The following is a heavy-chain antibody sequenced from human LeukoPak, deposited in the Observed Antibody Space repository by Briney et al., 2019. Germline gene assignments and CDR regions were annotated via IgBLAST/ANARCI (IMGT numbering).Heavy chain of an antibody. V-gene: IGHV3-21*01. J-gene: IGHJ4*02. CDR2: ISSSSSYI. D-gene: IGHD3-22*01. CDR1: GFTFSSYS. CDR3: AREGTYYYDSSGPFDY. Sequence: GGSLRLSCAASGFTFSSYSMNWVRQAPGKGLEWVSSISSSSSYIYYADSVKGRFTISRDNAKNSLYPQMNSLRAEDTAVYYCAREGTYYYDSSGPFDYWGQGTLVTVSS.